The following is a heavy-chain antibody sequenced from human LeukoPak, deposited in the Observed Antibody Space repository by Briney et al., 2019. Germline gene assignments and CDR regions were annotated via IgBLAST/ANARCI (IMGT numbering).Heavy chain of an antibody. J-gene: IGHJ2*01. CDR3: ARATVITGGYFDL. D-gene: IGHD1-14*01. Sequence: SETLSLTCTVSGYSISSGYYWGWIRQPPGQGLEWIGSIYHSGSTYYNPSLKSRVTISVDTSKNQFSLKLSSVTAADTAVYYCARATVITGGYFDLWGRGTLVTVSS. CDR1: GYSISSGYY. CDR2: IYHSGST. V-gene: IGHV4-38-2*02.